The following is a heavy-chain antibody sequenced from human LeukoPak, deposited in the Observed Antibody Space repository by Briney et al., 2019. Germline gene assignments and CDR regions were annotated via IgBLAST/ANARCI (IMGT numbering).Heavy chain of an antibody. J-gene: IGHJ4*02. CDR3: ARASSGDGSTSWGFPRLESSVDY. Sequence: GGSLRLSCAASGFTFSSYGMHWVRQAPGKGLEWVAVIWYDGSNKYYADSVKGRFTISRDNSKNTLYLQMNSLRAEDTAMYYCARASSGDGSTSWGFPRLESSVDYWGQGTLVTVSS. V-gene: IGHV3-33*01. CDR2: IWYDGSNK. D-gene: IGHD2-2*01. CDR1: GFTFSSYG.